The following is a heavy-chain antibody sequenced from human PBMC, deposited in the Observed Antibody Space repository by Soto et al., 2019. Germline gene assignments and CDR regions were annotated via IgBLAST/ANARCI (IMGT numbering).Heavy chain of an antibody. CDR3: AKTYSSSWPVFDAFDI. CDR2: ISGSGGST. J-gene: IGHJ3*02. Sequence: GGSLRLSCAASGFTFSSYAMSWVRQAPGKGLERVSAISGSGGSTYYADSVKGRFTISRDNSKNTLYLQMNSLRAEDTAVYYCAKTYSSSWPVFDAFDIWGQGTMVTVSS. D-gene: IGHD6-13*01. CDR1: GFTFSSYA. V-gene: IGHV3-23*01.